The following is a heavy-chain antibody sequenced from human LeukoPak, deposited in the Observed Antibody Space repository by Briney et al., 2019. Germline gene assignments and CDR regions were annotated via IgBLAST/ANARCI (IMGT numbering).Heavy chain of an antibody. Sequence: NPGGSLRLSCAASGFTFSDYYMSWIRQAPGKGLEWVSSISNSSSYTNYADSVKGRFTISRDNAKNSLFLQMNSLRAEDTAVYYCARGSPGIKSAFPTRFQDWGQGTLVTVSS. J-gene: IGHJ1*01. D-gene: IGHD1-14*01. CDR2: ISNSSSYT. V-gene: IGHV3-11*06. CDR3: ARGSPGIKSAFPTRFQD. CDR1: GFTFSDYY.